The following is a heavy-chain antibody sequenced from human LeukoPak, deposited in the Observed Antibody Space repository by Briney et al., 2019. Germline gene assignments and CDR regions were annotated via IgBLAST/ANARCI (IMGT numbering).Heavy chain of an antibody. D-gene: IGHD1-26*01. Sequence: SETLSLTCAVYGGSFSGYYWSWIRQPPGKGLEWIGEINHSGSTNYNPSLKSRVTISVDTSKNQFSLKLSSVTAADTAVYYCARGGARSPYYYYYGMDVWGQGNTVTVSS. CDR1: GGSFSGYY. J-gene: IGHJ6*02. CDR2: INHSGST. CDR3: ARGGARSPYYYYYGMDV. V-gene: IGHV4-34*01.